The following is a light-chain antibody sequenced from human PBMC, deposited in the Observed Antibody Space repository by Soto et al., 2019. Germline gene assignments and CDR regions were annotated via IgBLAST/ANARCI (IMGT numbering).Light chain of an antibody. CDR3: QQYGSSRVT. CDR1: QSFSLGS. J-gene: IGKJ3*01. Sequence: EIVWTQSPGTLSLSPVERATLSCIASQSFSLGSLAWYQKTSGQAPGLRIYGASSRATGIPDRFSGSGSGTDLTLTISRLEREDVAVYYCQQYGSSRVTFGPGTKVDIK. V-gene: IGKV3-20*01. CDR2: GAS.